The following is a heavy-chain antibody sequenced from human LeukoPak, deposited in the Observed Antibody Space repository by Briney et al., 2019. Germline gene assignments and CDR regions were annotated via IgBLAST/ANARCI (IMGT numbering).Heavy chain of an antibody. CDR3: ARDVHGDYVEASNWFDP. J-gene: IGHJ5*02. CDR1: GYTFTSYG. CDR2: ISAYNGNT. Sequence: GASVKVSCKASGYTFTSYGISWVRQAPGQGLEWMGWISAYNGNTNYAQKLQGRVTMTTDTSTSTAYMELRSLRSDDTAVYYCARDVHGDYVEASNWFDPWGQGTLVTVSS. V-gene: IGHV1-18*01. D-gene: IGHD4-17*01.